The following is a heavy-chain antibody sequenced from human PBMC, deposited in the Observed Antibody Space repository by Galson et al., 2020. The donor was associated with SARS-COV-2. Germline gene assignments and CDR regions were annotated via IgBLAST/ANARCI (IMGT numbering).Heavy chain of an antibody. D-gene: IGHD1-1*01. CDR1: GFTFNNYA. J-gene: IGHJ2*01. V-gene: IGHV3-30*18. Sequence: GGSLRLSCAASGFTFNNYAIHWVRQAPGKGLEWLALISYEGSIKVYADTVKGRSAISRDTSKNAVYLQVSTLRPEDTAIYYCAKVSPQLQLVSYWYFDLWGRGTLVTVSS. CDR3: AKVSPQLQLVSYWYFDL. CDR2: ISYEGSIK.